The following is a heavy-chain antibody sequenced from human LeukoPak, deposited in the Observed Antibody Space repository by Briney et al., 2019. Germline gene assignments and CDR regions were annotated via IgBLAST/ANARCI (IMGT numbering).Heavy chain of an antibody. V-gene: IGHV4-38-2*01. CDR1: YSSISSGYF. Sequence: SETLSLTCAVSYSSISSGYFWGWIRQPPGKGLEWIGTLYHSGSTYYNPSLKSRVAISLDTSKTQFSLKLSSVTAADTARYYCATLLSDYGAHYFDSWGQGVLVTVSS. J-gene: IGHJ4*02. CDR3: ATLLSDYGAHYFDS. D-gene: IGHD4-17*01. CDR2: LYHSGST.